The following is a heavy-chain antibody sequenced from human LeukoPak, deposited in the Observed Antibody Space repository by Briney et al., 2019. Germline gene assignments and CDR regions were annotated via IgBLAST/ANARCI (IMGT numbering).Heavy chain of an antibody. J-gene: IGHJ4*02. CDR3: ARDCSGGSCYDGVDY. D-gene: IGHD2-15*01. CDR1: GGTFSSYA. V-gene: IGHV1-69*01. CDR2: IIPIFGTA. Sequence: ASVKVSCKASGGTFSSYAISWVRQAPGQGLEWMGGIIPIFGTANYAQKFQGRVTITADESTSTAYMELRSLRSDDTAVYYCARDCSGGSCYDGVDYWGQGTLVTV.